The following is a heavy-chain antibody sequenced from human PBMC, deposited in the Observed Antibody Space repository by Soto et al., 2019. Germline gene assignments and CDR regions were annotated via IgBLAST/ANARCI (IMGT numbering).Heavy chain of an antibody. CDR3: ARTTAVPNTLRSRYFFDY. J-gene: IGHJ4*02. CDR2: IWHSGTT. D-gene: IGHD4-17*01. Sequence: SETLSLTCAVSGYSISSGYYWGWIRQPPRKGLEWIGSIWHSGTTNYNPSLKSRVTISVDLSKNQFSLRLSSVTTADTALYYCARTTAVPNTLRSRYFFDYWGQGTLVTVSS. CDR1: GYSISSGYY. V-gene: IGHV4-38-2*01.